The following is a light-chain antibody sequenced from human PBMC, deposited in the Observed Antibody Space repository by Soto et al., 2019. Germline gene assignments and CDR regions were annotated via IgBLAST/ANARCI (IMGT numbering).Light chain of an antibody. CDR2: DDS. CDR3: AVWDDSLSGPV. J-gene: IGLJ3*02. CDR1: NIGSKS. Sequence: SSELTQPPSVSVAPGQTARITCGGNNIGSKSVHWYQQKPGQAPVLVVYDDSDRPSGIPDRFSGSKSGTSASLAISGLQSEDEADYYCAVWDDSLSGPVFGGGTKLTVL. V-gene: IGLV3-21*02.